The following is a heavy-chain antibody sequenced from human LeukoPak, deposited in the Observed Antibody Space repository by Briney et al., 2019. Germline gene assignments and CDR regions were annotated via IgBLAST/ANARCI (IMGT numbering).Heavy chain of an antibody. Sequence: PSETLSLTCAVYGGSFSGYYWSWIRQPPGRGLEWIGEIIHNGSTNYNPSLKSRLTISVDTSKNQFSLKLSSVTAADTAVYYCARVLGYCSTTRCYQRGAFDIWGQGTMVTVSS. CDR2: IIHNGST. CDR1: GGSFSGYY. CDR3: ARVLGYCSTTRCYQRGAFDI. D-gene: IGHD2-2*01. J-gene: IGHJ3*02. V-gene: IGHV4-34*12.